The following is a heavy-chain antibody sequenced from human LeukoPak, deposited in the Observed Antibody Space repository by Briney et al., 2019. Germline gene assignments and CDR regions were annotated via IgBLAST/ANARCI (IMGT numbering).Heavy chain of an antibody. Sequence: GGSLRLSCAASGFTFSSYAMHWVRQAPGKGLEWVAVISYDGSNKYYADSVKGRFTISRDNSKNTLYLQMNSLRAEDTAVYYCARAAAGPPYYFDYWGQGTLVTVSS. V-gene: IGHV3-30*04. D-gene: IGHD6-13*01. CDR2: ISYDGSNK. CDR3: ARAAAGPPYYFDY. J-gene: IGHJ4*02. CDR1: GFTFSSYA.